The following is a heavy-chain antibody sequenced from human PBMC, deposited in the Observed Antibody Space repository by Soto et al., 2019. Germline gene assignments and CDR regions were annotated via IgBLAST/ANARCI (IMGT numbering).Heavy chain of an antibody. CDR3: VRHGGVCFDT. CDR2: VADTGST. J-gene: IGHJ4*02. D-gene: IGHD2-8*02. Sequence: QVQLQESGPGLVKPSRTISLTCVVSSGSISSGTWWSWVRQPPGKGLEWIGQVADTGSTIYNPSLRSRVTNSIDKSTSQFSLSLSAVTPADTALYYCVRHGGVCFDTCGQGTLVTVSA. CDR1: SGSISSGTW. V-gene: IGHV4-4*02.